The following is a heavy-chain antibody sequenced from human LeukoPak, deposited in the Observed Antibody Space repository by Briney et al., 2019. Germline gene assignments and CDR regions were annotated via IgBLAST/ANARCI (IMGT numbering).Heavy chain of an antibody. J-gene: IGHJ6*03. CDR1: GGSFSGYY. CDR3: ARGSIPPYSSSWYSGYYMDV. CDR2: ISHSGST. V-gene: IGHV4-34*01. Sequence: PSETLSLTCAVYGGSFSGYYWSWIRQPPGRGLEWIGEISHSGSTNYNPSLKSRVTISLYTSKNQFSLNLTSVTAVDTALYYCARGSIPPYSSSWYSGYYMDVWGKGTTVTVSS. D-gene: IGHD6-13*01.